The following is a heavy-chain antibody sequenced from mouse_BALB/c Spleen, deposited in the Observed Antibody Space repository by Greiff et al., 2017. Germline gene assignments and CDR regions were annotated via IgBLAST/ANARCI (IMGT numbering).Heavy chain of an antibody. D-gene: IGHD1-2*01. CDR2: IRNKANGYTT. Sequence: EVHLVESGGGLVQPGGSLRLSCATSGFIFTDYYMSWVRQPPGKALEWLGFIRNKANGYTTEYSASVKGRFTISRDNSQSILYLQMNTLRAEDSATYYCARDPPLHYYAMDYWGQGTSVTVSS. J-gene: IGHJ4*01. CDR1: GFIFTDYY. V-gene: IGHV7-3*02. CDR3: ARDPPLHYYAMDY.